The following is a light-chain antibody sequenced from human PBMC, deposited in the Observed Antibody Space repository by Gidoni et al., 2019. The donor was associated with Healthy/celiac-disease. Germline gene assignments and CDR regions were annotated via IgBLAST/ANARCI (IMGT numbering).Light chain of an antibody. J-gene: IGKJ2*01. Sequence: DIVMSQSLDSLAASPGERATINCKSSQSVLYSSNNKNYLAWYQQKPGQPPKLLIYWASTRESGVPDRFSGSGSGTDFTLTISSLQAEDVAVYYCQQYYSTPLSFXQXTKLEIK. CDR3: QQYYSTPLS. CDR2: WAS. CDR1: QSVLYSSNNKNY. V-gene: IGKV4-1*01.